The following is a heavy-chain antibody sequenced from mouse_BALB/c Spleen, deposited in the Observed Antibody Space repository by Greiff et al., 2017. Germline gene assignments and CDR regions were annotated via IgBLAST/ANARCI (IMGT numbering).Heavy chain of an antibody. Sequence: EVKLVESGGGLVKPGGSLKLSCAASGFTFSSYTMSWVRQTPEKRLEWVATISSGGSYTYFPDSVKGRFTISRDNSKNNLYLQMSSLKSEDTAMYYCTREKGRTGTSVFDYWGQGTTLTVSS. CDR1: GFTFSSYT. J-gene: IGHJ2*01. V-gene: IGHV5-6-4*01. CDR2: ISSGGSYT. D-gene: IGHD4-1*01. CDR3: TREKGRTGTSVFDY.